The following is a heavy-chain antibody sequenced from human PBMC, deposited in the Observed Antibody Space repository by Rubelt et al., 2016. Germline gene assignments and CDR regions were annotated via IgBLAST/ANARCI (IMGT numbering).Heavy chain of an antibody. CDR2: IIPILGIA. Sequence: QVQLVQSGAEVKKPGSSVKVSCKASGGTFSSYAISWVRQAPGQGLEWMGRIIPILGIANYAQKFQGRVPITADKSTSTAYMERSSLRSEDTAVYYCARVGTAMVTTWGQGTLVTVSS. D-gene: IGHD5-18*01. CDR1: GGTFSSYA. CDR3: ARVGTAMVTT. V-gene: IGHV1-69*04. J-gene: IGHJ5*02.